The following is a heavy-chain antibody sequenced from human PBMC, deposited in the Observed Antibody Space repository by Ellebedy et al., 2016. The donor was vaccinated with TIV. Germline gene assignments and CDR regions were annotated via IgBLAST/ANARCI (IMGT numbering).Heavy chain of an antibody. CDR2: ISYSGNT. V-gene: IGHV4-39*01. CDR1: GGSISSSSYY. J-gene: IGHJ5*02. CDR3: ARRGPEYYDGSRSYYRENWFDP. D-gene: IGHD3-10*01. Sequence: MPSETLSLTCTVSGGSISSSSYYWGWIRQPPGKGLECFGTISYSGNTYYHPSLKSRVTISVDTSKNQFSLKLSSVTAADTAVYYCARRGPEYYDGSRSYYRENWFDPWGQGTLVTVSS.